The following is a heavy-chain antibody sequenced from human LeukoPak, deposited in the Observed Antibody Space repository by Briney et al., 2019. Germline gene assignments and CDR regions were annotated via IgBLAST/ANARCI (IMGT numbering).Heavy chain of an antibody. D-gene: IGHD6-13*01. V-gene: IGHV3-48*01. Sequence: GGSLRLSCAASGFTFSSYSMNWVRQAPGKGLEWLSYINSISTTIYYADSVKGRFTISRDNAKNSLYLQMHSLRAEDTAVYYCAKIPAAAAYYFDYWGQGTLVTVSS. CDR2: INSISTTI. CDR3: AKIPAAAAYYFDY. J-gene: IGHJ4*02. CDR1: GFTFSSYS.